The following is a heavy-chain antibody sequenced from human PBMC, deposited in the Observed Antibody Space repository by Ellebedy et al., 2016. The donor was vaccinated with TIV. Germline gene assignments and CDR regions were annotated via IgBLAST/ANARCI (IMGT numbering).Heavy chain of an antibody. V-gene: IGHV3-7*01. Sequence: GESLKISCAASGFTFSHYYMTWVRQAPGKGLEWVANRDQNGGEKSYVDSVKGRFTISRDNAKNSLFLQMNSLRVEDTAVYYCARETPNRAFEIWGQGAMVTVSS. D-gene: IGHD1-14*01. J-gene: IGHJ3*02. CDR3: ARETPNRAFEI. CDR1: GFTFSHYY. CDR2: RDQNGGEK.